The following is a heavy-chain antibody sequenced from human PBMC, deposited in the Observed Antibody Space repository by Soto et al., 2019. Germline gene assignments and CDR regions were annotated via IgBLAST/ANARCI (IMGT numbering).Heavy chain of an antibody. J-gene: IGHJ4*02. CDR3: ARVESSVWCYFDY. CDR1: GGSISSGGYY. D-gene: IGHD2-8*01. CDR2: IYYSGST. Sequence: SETLSLTCTVSGGSISSGGYYWSWIRQHPGKGLEWIGYIYYSGSTYYNPSLKSRVTISVDTSKNQFSLKLSSVTAADTAVYYCARVESSVWCYFDYWGQGTLVTVSS. V-gene: IGHV4-31*03.